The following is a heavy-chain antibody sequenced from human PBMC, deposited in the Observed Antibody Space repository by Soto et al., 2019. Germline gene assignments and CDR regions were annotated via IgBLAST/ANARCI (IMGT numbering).Heavy chain of an antibody. CDR2: IYPGDSDA. CDR3: VSPFHSSGWYDY. V-gene: IGHV5-51*01. J-gene: IGHJ4*02. D-gene: IGHD6-19*01. CDR1: GYSFTSYW. Sequence: GESLKISCQGSGYSFTSYWNGWVRQTPGKGLEWMGMIYPGDSDARYSPSFQGQVTISADKSISAAFLQWGSLKASDTAMYYCVSPFHSSGWYDYWGQGTLVTV.